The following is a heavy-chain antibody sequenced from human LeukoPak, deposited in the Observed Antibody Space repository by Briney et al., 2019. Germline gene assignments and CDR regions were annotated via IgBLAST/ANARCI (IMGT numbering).Heavy chain of an antibody. D-gene: IGHD2-21*02. V-gene: IGHV3-21*01. CDR3: ARDFTARNYFDS. CDR1: GFTFSSYS. J-gene: IGHJ4*02. Sequence: GGSLRLSCAASGFTFSSYSMNWVRQAPGKGLEWVSSISSSSSYIYYADSVKGRFTISRDNSKNTLYLQMNSLRAEDTAVYYCARDFTARNYFDSWGQGTLVTVSS. CDR2: ISSSSSYI.